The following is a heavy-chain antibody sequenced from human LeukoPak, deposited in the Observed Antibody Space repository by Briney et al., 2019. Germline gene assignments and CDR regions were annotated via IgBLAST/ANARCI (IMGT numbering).Heavy chain of an antibody. CDR2: ISSRSSTI. V-gene: IGHV3-48*02. D-gene: IGHD2-21*01. Sequence: GGSLRLSCAASGFTFSSYSMNWVRQAPGKGLEWVSYISSRSSTIFYGDSVSGRFTISRDDAENSLYLQMNSLRDDDTAVYYCARDPRGDFDVWGQGTMVTVSS. J-gene: IGHJ3*01. CDR1: GFTFSSYS. CDR3: ARDPRGDFDV.